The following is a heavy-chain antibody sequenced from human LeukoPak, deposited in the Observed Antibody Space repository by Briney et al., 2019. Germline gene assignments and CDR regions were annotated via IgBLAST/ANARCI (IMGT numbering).Heavy chain of an antibody. CDR3: ARDMWLPPDFDY. D-gene: IGHD3-22*01. J-gene: IGHJ4*02. CDR1: GFTVSSNY. V-gene: IGHV3-53*01. CDR2: IYSGGST. Sequence: GGSLRLSCAASGFTVSSNYMSWVRQAPGKGLEWVSVIYSGGSTYYADSVKGRFTISRDNSKNTLYLQMNSLRAEDTAVYYCARDMWLPPDFDYWGQGTLVTVSS.